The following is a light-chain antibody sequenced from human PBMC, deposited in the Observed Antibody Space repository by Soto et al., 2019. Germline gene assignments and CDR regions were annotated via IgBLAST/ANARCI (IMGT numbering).Light chain of an antibody. V-gene: IGLV2-8*01. CDR2: EVS. J-gene: IGLJ2*01. CDR1: SSDVGVYNY. CDR3: SSYAGSKNFVV. Sequence: QSALPQPPSASGSHGQSVTISCTGTSSDVGVYNYVSWYQQHPGKAPKLMIYEVSKRPSGVPDRFSGSKSGNTASLTVSGLQAEDGADYYCSSYAGSKNFVVVGGGTKLTVL.